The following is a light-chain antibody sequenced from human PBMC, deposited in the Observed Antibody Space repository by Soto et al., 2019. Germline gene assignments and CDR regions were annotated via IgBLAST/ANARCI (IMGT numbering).Light chain of an antibody. CDR3: CSYAGSYTFDVV. J-gene: IGLJ2*01. CDR2: DVS. CDR1: SSDVGGYTY. Sequence: SVLTQPRSVSGSPGQSVTISCTGTSSDVGGYTYVSWYQQHPGKAPKLMIYDVSKRPSGVPDRFSSSKSGNTASLTISGLQAEDEADYYCCSYAGSYTFDVVFGGGTKLTVL. V-gene: IGLV2-11*02.